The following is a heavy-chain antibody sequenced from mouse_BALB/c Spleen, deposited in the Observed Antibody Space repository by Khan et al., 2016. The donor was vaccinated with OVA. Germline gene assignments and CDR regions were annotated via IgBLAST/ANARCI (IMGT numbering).Heavy chain of an antibody. Sequence: QVQLKESGPGLVAPSQSLSITCTVSGFSLSRYNIHWVRQPPGKGLEWLGMIWGGGGTDYNSILKSRLSISKDNSKNQVFLKMNSLQTDDTAMYYCARAYYRYDGYYAMDYWGQGTSVTVSS. CDR1: GFSLSRYN. D-gene: IGHD2-14*01. V-gene: IGHV2-6-4*01. CDR3: ARAYYRYDGYYAMDY. CDR2: IWGGGGT. J-gene: IGHJ4*01.